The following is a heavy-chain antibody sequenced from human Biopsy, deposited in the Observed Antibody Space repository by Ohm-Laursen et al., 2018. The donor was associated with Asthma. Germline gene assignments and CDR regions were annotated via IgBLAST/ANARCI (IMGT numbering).Heavy chain of an antibody. Sequence: SLRLSCTAFGFNFHNYGMNWVRRAPGKGLEWVAQILFDGRKINYPDSVKGRFTISRDNSKNMVYPQMNSLRPEDTAVYYCAKDRVAGRSYYFDYWGQGSLVSVSS. CDR3: AKDRVAGRSYYFDY. V-gene: IGHV3-30*18. D-gene: IGHD6-13*01. J-gene: IGHJ4*02. CDR1: GFNFHNYG. CDR2: ILFDGRKI.